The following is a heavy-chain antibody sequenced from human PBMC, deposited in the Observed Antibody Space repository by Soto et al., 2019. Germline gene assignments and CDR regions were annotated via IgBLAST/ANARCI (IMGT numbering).Heavy chain of an antibody. CDR1: GGTFSSYT. Sequence: QVQLVQSGAEVKKPGSSVKVSCKASGGTFSSYTISWVRQAPGQGLEWMGRIIPILGIANYAQKFQGRVTITADKSTSTAYMELSSLRSEDTAVYYRARERSVDWYFDLWGRGTLVTVSS. CDR2: IIPILGIA. CDR3: ARERSVDWYFDL. J-gene: IGHJ2*01. D-gene: IGHD3-3*01. V-gene: IGHV1-69*08.